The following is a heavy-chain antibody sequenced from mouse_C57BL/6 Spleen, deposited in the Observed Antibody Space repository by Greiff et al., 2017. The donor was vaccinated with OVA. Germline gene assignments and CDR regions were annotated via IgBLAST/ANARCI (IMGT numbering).Heavy chain of an antibody. CDR3: ARERETYDYDEYYYAMDY. D-gene: IGHD2-4*01. Sequence: DVMLVESEGGLVQPGRSLKLSCTASGFTFSDYYMAWVRQVPEKGLEWVANINYDGSSTYYLDSLKSRFIISRDNAKNILYLQMSSLKSEDTATYYCARERETYDYDEYYYAMDYWGQGTSVTVSS. CDR1: GFTFSDYY. J-gene: IGHJ4*01. CDR2: INYDGSST. V-gene: IGHV5-16*01.